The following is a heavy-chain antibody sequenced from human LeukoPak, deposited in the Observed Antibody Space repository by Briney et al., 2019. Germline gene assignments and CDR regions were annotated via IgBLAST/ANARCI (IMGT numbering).Heavy chain of an antibody. CDR3: VRDGRGYCGSTSCRPFDS. J-gene: IGHJ4*01. Sequence: GGSLRLSCAASGFTFSAYEMNWVRQAPGKGLEPVSYISGSGSSLSYADSVRGRFTISRDNAKNSLFLQMNSLRVEDTAIYYCVRDGRGYCGSTSCRPFDSWGRGTLVTVSS. D-gene: IGHD2-2*01. CDR1: GFTFSAYE. V-gene: IGHV3-48*03. CDR2: ISGSGSSL.